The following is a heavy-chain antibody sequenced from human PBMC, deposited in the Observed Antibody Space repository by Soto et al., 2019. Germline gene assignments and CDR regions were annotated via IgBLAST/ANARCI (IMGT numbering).Heavy chain of an antibody. D-gene: IGHD2-15*01. CDR2: ISSSGSTI. CDR1: GFTFSDYY. J-gene: IGHJ5*02. Sequence: GGSLRLSCAASGFTFSDYYMSWIRQAPGKGLEWVSYISSSGSTIYYADSVKGRFTISRDNAKNSLYLQMNSLRAEDTAVYYCARTYCSGGSCYWFDPWGQGTLVTVSS. V-gene: IGHV3-11*01. CDR3: ARTYCSGGSCYWFDP.